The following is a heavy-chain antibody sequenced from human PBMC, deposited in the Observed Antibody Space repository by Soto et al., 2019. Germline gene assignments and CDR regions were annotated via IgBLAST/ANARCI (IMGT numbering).Heavy chain of an antibody. D-gene: IGHD5-12*01. CDR1: VFTFSSYS. V-gene: IGHV3-21*01. Sequence: PGGSLRLSFAASVFTFSSYSMNWVRQAPGKGLEWVSSISSSSSYIYYADSVKGRFTISRDNAKNSLYLQMNSLRAEDTAVYYCARDRRDGYNFGFDYWGQGTLVTAPQ. J-gene: IGHJ4*02. CDR2: ISSSSSYI. CDR3: ARDRRDGYNFGFDY.